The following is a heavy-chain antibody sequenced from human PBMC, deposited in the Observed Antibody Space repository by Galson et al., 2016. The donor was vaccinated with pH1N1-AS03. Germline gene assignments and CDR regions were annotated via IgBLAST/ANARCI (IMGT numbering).Heavy chain of an antibody. Sequence: SLRLSCAASGFTFSHYGIHWVRQAPGKGLEWVAVIWYDGSYTYYTDSVKGRFTISRDKSKSTLSLQMNSLRVEDTAIYYCARGRIYSMEGKFGFDLWGQGTLVAVSS. CDR3: ARGRIYSMEGKFGFDL. D-gene: IGHD2-15*01. CDR2: IWYDGSYT. CDR1: GFTFSHYG. J-gene: IGHJ4*02. V-gene: IGHV3-33*01.